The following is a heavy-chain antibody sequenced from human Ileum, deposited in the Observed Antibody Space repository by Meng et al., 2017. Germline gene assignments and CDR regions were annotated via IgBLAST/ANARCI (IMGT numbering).Heavy chain of an antibody. V-gene: IGHV3-21*01. D-gene: IGHD3-9*01. J-gene: IGHJ4*02. CDR3: ARERAGYYYDY. CDR2: IIGSGNNI. CDR1: GFTFSPDT. Sequence: VDWGGPWGGLVKPGVSLRRSFAASGFTFSPDTMDWVRQAPGKGLEWVSSIIGSGNNIYYADSVKGRFTISRDNAKSSLYLQMNSLRDEDTAVYYCARERAGYYYDYWGQGTLVTVSS.